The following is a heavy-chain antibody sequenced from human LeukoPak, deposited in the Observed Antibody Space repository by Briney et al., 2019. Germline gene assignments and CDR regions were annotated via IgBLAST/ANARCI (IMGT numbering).Heavy chain of an antibody. J-gene: IGHJ3*02. CDR1: GYTFTSYD. D-gene: IGHD2-8*02. CDR2: MNPNSGNT. V-gene: IGHV1-8*01. CDR3: GRGTRWSHGTGI. Sequence: GASVKVSCKASGYTFTSYDINWVRQATGQGLEWMGWMNPNSGNTGYAQKFQGRVTMTRNTSISTAYMELSSLRSEDTAVYYCGRGTRWSHGTGIWGQGTMVTVSS.